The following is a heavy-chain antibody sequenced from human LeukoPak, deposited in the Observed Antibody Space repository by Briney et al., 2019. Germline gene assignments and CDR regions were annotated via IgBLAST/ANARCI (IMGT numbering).Heavy chain of an antibody. CDR1: GYTFPVYY. Sequence: ASVKVSCKASGYTFPVYYMHWVRQAPGKGLESMGWINPDSGDTNYEQRFQGRVTITRDTSIGTAYMELSRLRSDDTALYYCARGAGSGSLAYDYGMDVWGQGTTVTVSS. D-gene: IGHD3-10*01. CDR2: INPDSGDT. J-gene: IGHJ6*02. CDR3: ARGAGSGSLAYDYGMDV. V-gene: IGHV1-2*02.